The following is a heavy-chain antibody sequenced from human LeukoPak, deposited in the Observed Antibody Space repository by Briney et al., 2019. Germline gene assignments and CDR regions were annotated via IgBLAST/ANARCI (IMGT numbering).Heavy chain of an antibody. V-gene: IGHV4-39*01. CDR1: GGSISSNNYY. Sequence: SETLSLTCTVSGGSISSNNYYWGWIRQPPGKGLEWIGSDSYSEKTAYSPSLKSRVTISVDSSRNQLSLKLRSVTAADTAMYYCARVLFDTRFGIVVPAAPLDFWGPGTLVTVSA. J-gene: IGHJ4*02. CDR2: DSYSEKT. D-gene: IGHD2-2*01. CDR3: ARVLFDTRFGIVVPAAPLDF.